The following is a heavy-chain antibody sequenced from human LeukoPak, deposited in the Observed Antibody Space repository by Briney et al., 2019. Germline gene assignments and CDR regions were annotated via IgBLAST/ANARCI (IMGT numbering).Heavy chain of an antibody. CDR2: IYYSGST. J-gene: IGHJ4*02. D-gene: IGHD1-14*01. CDR1: GGSISSGGYY. Sequence: PSETLSLTCTVSGGSISSGGYYWSWLRQHPGRGLEWLGYIYYSGSTYYNPSLKSRVTISVDTSKNQFSLKLSSVTAADTAVYYCARGRRVGTGTTHQLDYWGQGTLVTVSS. CDR3: ARGRRVGTGTTHQLDY. V-gene: IGHV4-31*03.